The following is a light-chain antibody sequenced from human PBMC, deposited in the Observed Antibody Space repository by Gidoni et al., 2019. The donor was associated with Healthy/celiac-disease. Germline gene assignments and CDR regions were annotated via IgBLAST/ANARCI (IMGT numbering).Light chain of an antibody. Sequence: SSELTQDPAVSVVLGQTVRITCQGDSLRSYYASWYQQKPGQAHVLVIYGKNNRPSGIPDRFSGSSSGNTASLTITGAQAEDEADYYCNSRDSSGNHNWVFGGGTKLTVL. J-gene: IGLJ3*02. V-gene: IGLV3-19*01. CDR1: SLRSYY. CDR3: NSRDSSGNHNWV. CDR2: GKN.